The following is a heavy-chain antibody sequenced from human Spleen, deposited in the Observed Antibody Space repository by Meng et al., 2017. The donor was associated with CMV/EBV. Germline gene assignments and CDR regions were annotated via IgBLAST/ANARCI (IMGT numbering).Heavy chain of an antibody. D-gene: IGHD2-21*02. V-gene: IGHV4-30-4*01. J-gene: IGHJ4*02. CDR3: ARYCGGDCYGFDY. Sequence: VSGVSISSGDDYWSWVRQPPGKGLEWIGRIYHSGSTYYNPSLESRVSMSLDMSKNQFSLKLRSVTAADTAVYYCARYCGGDCYGFDYWGQGTLVTVSS. CDR1: GVSISSGDDY. CDR2: IYHSGST.